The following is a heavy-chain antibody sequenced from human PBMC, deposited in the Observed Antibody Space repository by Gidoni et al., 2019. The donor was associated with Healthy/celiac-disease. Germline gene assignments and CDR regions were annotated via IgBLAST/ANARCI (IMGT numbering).Heavy chain of an antibody. J-gene: IGHJ5*02. V-gene: IGHV3-23*01. CDR1: EFPFSRYA. CDR2: SSGRCGST. CDR3: AKPTDNRDTASWFDP. D-gene: IGHD5-18*01. Sequence: ELHLLESGGGLVQPVVSLILSCASSEFPFSRYAISWVRQATGKGLEWGEVSSGRCGSTYYADAVKGRFTISRDNSKNTLYLQMNSLRAEDTAVYYCAKPTDNRDTASWFDPWGQGTLVTVSS.